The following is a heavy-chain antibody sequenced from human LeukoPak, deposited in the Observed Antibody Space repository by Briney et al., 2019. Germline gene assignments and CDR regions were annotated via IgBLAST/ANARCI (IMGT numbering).Heavy chain of an antibody. CDR1: GFTFSDYY. D-gene: IGHD3-22*01. CDR2: ISSSGSTI. CDR3: ARPVADTMIVFDC. J-gene: IGHJ4*02. Sequence: GGSLRLSCAASGFTFSDYYMSWIRQAPGKGPEWVSYISSSGSTIYYADSVKGRFTISRDNAKNSLYLQMNSLRAEDTAVYYCARPVADTMIVFDCWGQGTLVTVSS. V-gene: IGHV3-11*01.